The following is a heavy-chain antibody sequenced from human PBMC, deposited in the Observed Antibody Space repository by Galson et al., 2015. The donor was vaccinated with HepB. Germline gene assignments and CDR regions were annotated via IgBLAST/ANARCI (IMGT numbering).Heavy chain of an antibody. D-gene: IGHD3-9*01. V-gene: IGHV3-21*01. J-gene: IGHJ5*02. Sequence: SLRLSCAASGFTFSDYSMNWVRQAPGKGLEWVSSISSTGTYIYYADSMKGRFTISRDDAKNSLYLQMSSLRAEDTAVYYCARESMAYDTLTGWGFDPWGQGTLVTVSS. CDR1: GFTFSDYS. CDR2: ISSTGTYI. CDR3: ARESMAYDTLTGWGFDP.